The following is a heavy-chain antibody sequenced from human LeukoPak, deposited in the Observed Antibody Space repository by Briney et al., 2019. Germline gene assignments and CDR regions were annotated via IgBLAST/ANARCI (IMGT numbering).Heavy chain of an antibody. CDR1: GGSISSYY. CDR2: IYYSGSN. CDR3: ARLTYYYDSSGYYYRYYFDY. V-gene: IGHV4-59*08. J-gene: IGHJ4*02. D-gene: IGHD3-22*01. Sequence: SETLSLTCTVSGGSISSYYWRWLRQPPGKGLEWMGYIYYSGSNNYNPSPKSRVTISVDTSKIQYSPKRSSGTAADTAVYYCARLTYYYDSSGYYYRYYFDYWGQGTLVTVSS.